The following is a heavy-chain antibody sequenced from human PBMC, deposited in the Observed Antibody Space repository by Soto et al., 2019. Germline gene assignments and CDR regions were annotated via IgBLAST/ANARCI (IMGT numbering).Heavy chain of an antibody. CDR2: INHSGST. Sequence: SETLSLTCAVYGGSFSGYYWSWIRQPPGKGLEWIGEINHSGSTNYNPSLKSRVTISVDTSKNQFSLKLSSVTAADTAVYYCARLSNYGSGSYGGIDYWGQGTLVTVSS. CDR1: GGSFSGYY. CDR3: ARLSNYGSGSYGGIDY. D-gene: IGHD3-10*01. J-gene: IGHJ4*02. V-gene: IGHV4-34*01.